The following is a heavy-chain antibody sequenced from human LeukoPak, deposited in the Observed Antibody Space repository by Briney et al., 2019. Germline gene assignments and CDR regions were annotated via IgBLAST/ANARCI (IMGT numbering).Heavy chain of an antibody. CDR3: ARSDILTANFDY. D-gene: IGHD3-9*01. CDR1: GFTFSSYA. Sequence: GGSLRLSCAASGFTFSSYAMSWVRQAPGKGLEWVSGINWNGGSTGYADSVKGRFTISRDNAKNSLYLQMNSLRAEDTALYYCARSDILTANFDYWGQGTLVTVSS. CDR2: INWNGGST. J-gene: IGHJ4*02. V-gene: IGHV3-20*04.